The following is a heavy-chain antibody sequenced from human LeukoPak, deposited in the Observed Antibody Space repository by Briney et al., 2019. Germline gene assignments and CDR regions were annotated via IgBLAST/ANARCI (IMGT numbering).Heavy chain of an antibody. CDR2: IKPDESQK. Sequence: GGSLRLSCAASGFTFKTYWMSWVRQAPGKGLEWVADIKPDESQKNYVDSVKGRFTISRDNAKSSLYLEMNSLRAEDTATYYCARVYFREDVNAYRPIDYWGQGTLVTVSS. CDR3: ARVYFREDVNAYRPIDY. CDR1: GFTFKTYW. D-gene: IGHD3-16*01. V-gene: IGHV3-7*01. J-gene: IGHJ4*02.